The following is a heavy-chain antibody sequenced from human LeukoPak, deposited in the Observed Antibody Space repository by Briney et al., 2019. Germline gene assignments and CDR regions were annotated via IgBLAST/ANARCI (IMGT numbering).Heavy chain of an antibody. CDR3: ARDRWIVGATTFGY. Sequence: GASVKVSCKASGYTFTNYGIDWVRQTPGQGLEWMGWIGTYNGNTHYAQKLQGRVTMTTDTSTSTAYMELRSLRSDDTAVYYCARDRWIVGATTFGYWGQGTLVTVSS. D-gene: IGHD1-26*01. CDR2: IGTYNGNT. CDR1: GYTFTNYG. J-gene: IGHJ4*02. V-gene: IGHV1-18*01.